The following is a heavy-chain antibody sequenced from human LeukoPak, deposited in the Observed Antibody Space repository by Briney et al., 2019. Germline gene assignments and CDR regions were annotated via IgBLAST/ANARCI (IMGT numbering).Heavy chain of an antibody. J-gene: IGHJ4*02. CDR1: GGSISSYY. CDR3: ATRSTGVAATFDS. D-gene: IGHD2-15*01. CDR2: ISYSGNT. Sequence: SETLSLTCSVSGGSISSYYWSWIRQPPGKGLEWIGYISYSGNTNYNPSLKSRVTISVDTSKNQFSLKLSPVTAADTAVYYCATRSTGVAATFDSWGQGALVTVSS. V-gene: IGHV4-59*01.